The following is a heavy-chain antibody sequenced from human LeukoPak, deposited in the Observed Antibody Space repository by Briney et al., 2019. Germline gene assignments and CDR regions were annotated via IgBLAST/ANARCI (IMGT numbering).Heavy chain of an antibody. Sequence: GGSLRLSCAASGFTFSSYAMSWVRQAPGKGLEWVSGISGSGGSTYYADSVKGGFTISRDNSKNTLYLQMNSLRAEDTAVYYCAKVSNGYYTAWYGGSFDSWGQGTLVTVSS. V-gene: IGHV3-23*01. D-gene: IGHD6-19*01. CDR2: ISGSGGST. CDR3: AKVSNGYYTAWYGGSFDS. CDR1: GFTFSSYA. J-gene: IGHJ4*02.